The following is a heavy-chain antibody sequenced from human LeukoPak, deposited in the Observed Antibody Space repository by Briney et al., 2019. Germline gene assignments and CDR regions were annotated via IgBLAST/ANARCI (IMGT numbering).Heavy chain of an antibody. CDR1: GFTFSSYA. CDR2: ISGSGGST. Sequence: GGSLRLSCAASGFTFSSYAMSWVRQAPGKGLEWVSAISGSGGSTYYADSVKGRFTISRDKSKNTLYLQMNSLRAEDTAVYYCAKVGSSSLHYYYYMDVWGKGTTVTVSS. CDR3: AKVGSSSLHYYYYMDV. V-gene: IGHV3-23*01. J-gene: IGHJ6*03. D-gene: IGHD6-6*01.